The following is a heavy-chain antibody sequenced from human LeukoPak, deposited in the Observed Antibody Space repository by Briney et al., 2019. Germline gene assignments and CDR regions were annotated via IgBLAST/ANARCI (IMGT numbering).Heavy chain of an antibody. CDR1: GGSISSYY. V-gene: IGHV4-4*07. CDR2: IYTSGST. D-gene: IGHD3-10*01. Sequence: SETLSLTCTVSGGSISSYYWSWIRQRAGKGLEWIGRIYTSGSTNYNPSLKSRVTMSVDTSKNQFSLKLSSVTAADTAVYYCARDSVVRGVITPFDYWGQGTLVTVSS. CDR3: ARDSVVRGVITPFDY. J-gene: IGHJ4*02.